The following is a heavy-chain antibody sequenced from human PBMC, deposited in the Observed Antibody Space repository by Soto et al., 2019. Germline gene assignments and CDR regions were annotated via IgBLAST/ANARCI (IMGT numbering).Heavy chain of an antibody. CDR2: ISYDGSNK. CDR1: GFTFSSYG. D-gene: IGHD5-12*01. J-gene: IGHJ4*02. Sequence: QVQLVESGGGVVQPGRSLRLSCAASGFTFSSYGMHWVRQAPGKGLEWVAVISYDGSNKYYADSVKGRFTISRDNSKNXLYLQMNSLRAEDTAVYYCAKEGNVDIVATHYFDYWGQGTLVTVSS. CDR3: AKEGNVDIVATHYFDY. V-gene: IGHV3-30*18.